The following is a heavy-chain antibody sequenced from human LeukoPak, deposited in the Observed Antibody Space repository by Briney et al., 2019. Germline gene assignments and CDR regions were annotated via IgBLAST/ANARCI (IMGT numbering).Heavy chain of an antibody. V-gene: IGHV4-59*01. Sequence: SETLSLTCTVSGGPISSYYWSWIRQPPGKGLEWIGYIYYSGSTNYNPSLKSRVTISVDTSKNQFSLKLSSVTAADTAVYYCARSSSAVRGAIAYWGQGTLVTVSS. J-gene: IGHJ4*02. CDR2: IYYSGST. D-gene: IGHD3-10*01. CDR3: ARSSSAVRGAIAY. CDR1: GGPISSYY.